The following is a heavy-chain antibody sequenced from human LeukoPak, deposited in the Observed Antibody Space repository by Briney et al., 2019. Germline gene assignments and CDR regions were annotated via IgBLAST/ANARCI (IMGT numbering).Heavy chain of an antibody. V-gene: IGHV1-3*01. D-gene: IGHD6-13*01. Sequence: GASVKVSCKASGYTFTSYAMHWGRQAPGQRLEWMGWINAGNGNTKYSQKSQGRVTITRDTSASTAYMEVSSLRSEDTAVYYCASDASSSLNYYFDYWGQGTLVTVSP. J-gene: IGHJ4*02. CDR3: ASDASSSLNYYFDY. CDR2: INAGNGNT. CDR1: GYTFTSYA.